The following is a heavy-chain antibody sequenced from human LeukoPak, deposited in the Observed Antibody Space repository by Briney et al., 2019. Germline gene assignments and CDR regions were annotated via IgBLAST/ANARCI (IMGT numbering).Heavy chain of an antibody. V-gene: IGHV3-23*01. Sequence: PGGSLRLSCAASGFTFSSFGMSWVRQAPGKGLEWVSAISGSGGSTYYADSVRGRFTISRDNSKNPLYLQMNSLRAEDTAVYYCAKGVLRYFDYWGQGTLVTVSS. J-gene: IGHJ4*02. CDR3: AKGVLRYFDY. CDR2: ISGSGGST. CDR1: GFTFSSFG. D-gene: IGHD3-9*01.